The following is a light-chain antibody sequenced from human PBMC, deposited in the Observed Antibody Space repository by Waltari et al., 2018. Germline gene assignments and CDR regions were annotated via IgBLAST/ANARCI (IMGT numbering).Light chain of an antibody. Sequence: DVVMTQSPLSLPVTLGQPAYISCTSSQSLVHSDGNTHLVWFHQRPGQSPRRLIYKVSIRDSEVPDRFSGGGSATDFTLKISRVEAEDVGVYYCMQGTHWPYTFGQGTKLDIK. V-gene: IGKV2-30*02. CDR2: KVS. CDR1: QSLVHSDGNTH. J-gene: IGKJ2*01. CDR3: MQGTHWPYT.